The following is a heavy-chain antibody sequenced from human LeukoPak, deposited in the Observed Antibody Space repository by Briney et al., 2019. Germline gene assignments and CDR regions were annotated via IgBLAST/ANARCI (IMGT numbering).Heavy chain of an antibody. V-gene: IGHV3-7*01. CDR1: GLRHGLFW. CDR2: IKQDGAEK. D-gene: IGHD1-1*01. J-gene: IGHJ4*02. CDR3: ARGGACNLQRFFEY. Sequence: GGSLRLSCAPSGLRHGLFWIPCARHLPGKGLEWVANIKQDGAEKHYAESVEGRFIISRDNAKNSLYLEMDSLKVEDTAVYYFARGGACNLQRFFEYWGQGTLVTVSS.